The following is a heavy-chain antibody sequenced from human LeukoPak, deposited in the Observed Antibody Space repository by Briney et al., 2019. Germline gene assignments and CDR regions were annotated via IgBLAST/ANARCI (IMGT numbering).Heavy chain of an antibody. J-gene: IGHJ4*02. D-gene: IGHD4/OR15-4a*01. Sequence: GGSLRLSCAGSGFTFSSYWMHWVRQAPGEGLVWVSRITRDGSGTAYADSVKGRSTVSRDNAKNTLYLQMNSLRAEDTAVYYCAGLDYGQDYWGQGTLVTVSS. CDR3: AGLDYGQDY. CDR2: ITRDGSGT. CDR1: GFTFSSYW. V-gene: IGHV3-74*01.